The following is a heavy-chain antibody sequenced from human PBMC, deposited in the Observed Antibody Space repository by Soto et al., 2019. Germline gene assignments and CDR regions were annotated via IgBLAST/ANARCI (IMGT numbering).Heavy chain of an antibody. CDR1: GYTFPSYG. Sequence: QVQLVQSGAEVKNPGASVKVSCKASGYTFPSYGITWVRQAPGQGLEWMGWINPSNGVTNYARKLQGRVTMATDTTTSTAYMELRSLRSDETAVYYCARGYYGSATYPAVYFGMDVWGQGTTVTVSS. CDR3: ARGYYGSATYPAVYFGMDV. J-gene: IGHJ6*02. D-gene: IGHD3-10*01. V-gene: IGHV1-18*01. CDR2: INPSNGVT.